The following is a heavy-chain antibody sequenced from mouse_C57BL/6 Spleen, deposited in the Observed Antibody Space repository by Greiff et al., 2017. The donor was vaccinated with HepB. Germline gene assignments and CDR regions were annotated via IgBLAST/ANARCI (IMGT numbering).Heavy chain of an antibody. CDR1: GFTFSDYG. V-gene: IGHV5-17*01. J-gene: IGHJ4*01. CDR2: ISSGSSTI. D-gene: IGHD1-1*01. CDR3: ARTGYYGSSFYYYAMDY. Sequence: EVMLVESGGGLVKPGGSLKLSCAASGFTFSDYGMHWVRQAPEKGLEWVAYISSGSSTIYYADTVKGRFTISRDNAKNTLFLQMTSLRSEDTAMYYCARTGYYGSSFYYYAMDYWGQGTSVTVSS.